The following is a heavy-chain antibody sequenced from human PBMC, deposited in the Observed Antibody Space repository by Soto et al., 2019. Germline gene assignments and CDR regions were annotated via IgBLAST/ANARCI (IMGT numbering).Heavy chain of an antibody. CDR1: GGSISSGGYY. CDR3: AREVSSTHAYGDSRVAAYDI. Sequence: PSETLSLTCTVSGGSISSGGYYWSWIRQHPGKGLEWIGYIYYSGSTYYNPSLKSRVTISVDTSKNQFSLKLSSVTAADTAVYYCAREVSSTHAYGDSRVAAYDIWGQGTMLTVSS. V-gene: IGHV4-31*03. J-gene: IGHJ3*02. CDR2: IYYSGST. D-gene: IGHD4-17*01.